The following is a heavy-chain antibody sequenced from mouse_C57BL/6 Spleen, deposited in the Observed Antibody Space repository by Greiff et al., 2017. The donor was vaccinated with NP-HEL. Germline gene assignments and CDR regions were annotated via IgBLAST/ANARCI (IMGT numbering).Heavy chain of an antibody. CDR2: IEPENGDT. J-gene: IGHJ2*01. CDR3: TTGYYGSSFDY. V-gene: IGHV14-4*01. Sequence: EVQLQQSGAELVRPGASVKLSCTASGFNIKDDYMHWVKQRPEQGLEWIGWIEPENGDTEYASKFQGKATITADTSSNTAYLQLSSLTSEDTAVYYCTTGYYGSSFDYWGQGTTLTVSS. D-gene: IGHD1-1*01. CDR1: GFNIKDDY.